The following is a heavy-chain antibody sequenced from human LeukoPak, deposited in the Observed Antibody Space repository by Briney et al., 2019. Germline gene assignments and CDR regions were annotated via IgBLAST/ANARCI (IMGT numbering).Heavy chain of an antibody. D-gene: IGHD6-13*01. CDR1: GGSISSSSYY. V-gene: IGHV4-61*01. J-gene: IGHJ6*03. Sequence: SETLSLTCTVSGGSISSSSYYWSWIRQPPGKGLEWIGYIYYSGSTNYNPSLKSRVTISVDTSKNQFSLKLSSVTAADTAVYYCARTTEAHSWRTRYSDYYMDVWGKGTTVTVSS. CDR2: IYYSGST. CDR3: ARTTEAHSWRTRYSDYYMDV.